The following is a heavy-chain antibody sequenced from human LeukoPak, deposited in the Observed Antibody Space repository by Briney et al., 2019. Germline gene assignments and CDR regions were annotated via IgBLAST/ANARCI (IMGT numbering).Heavy chain of an antibody. CDR3: ARDTDFGFDY. D-gene: IGHD3-10*01. CDR1: GFTFSNYA. J-gene: IGHJ4*02. V-gene: IGHV3-48*02. CDR2: FSTSSGTI. Sequence: GGSLRLSCAASGFTFSNYAMSWVRQAPGKGLEWVSYFSTSSGTISYADSVKGRFTISRDDAKNSLYLQMNSVRDEDTAVYYCARDTDFGFDYWGQGTLVTVSS.